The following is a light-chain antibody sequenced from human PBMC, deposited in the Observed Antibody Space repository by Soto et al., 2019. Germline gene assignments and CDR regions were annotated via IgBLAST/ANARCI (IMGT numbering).Light chain of an antibody. J-gene: IGKJ4*01. CDR2: DAS. Sequence: DIQMTQSPSTLSASVGDRVTITCRASQSISSWLAWYQQKPGKAPKLLIYDASSLESGVPSRFSGSGSGTEFTLTISSLQPDDFANYYCQQYNSYSPLTVGGGTKVDIK. V-gene: IGKV1-5*01. CDR1: QSISSW. CDR3: QQYNSYSPLT.